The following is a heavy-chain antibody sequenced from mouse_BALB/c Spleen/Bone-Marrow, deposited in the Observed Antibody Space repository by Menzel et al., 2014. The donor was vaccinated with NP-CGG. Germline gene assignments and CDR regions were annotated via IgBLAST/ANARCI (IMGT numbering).Heavy chain of an antibody. D-gene: IGHD2-2*01. V-gene: IGHV3-1*02. J-gene: IGHJ3*01. CDR2: IHYSGTT. Sequence: VKLVESGPDLVKPSQSLSLTCTVTGYSITSGYSCHWIRQFPGNKLEWMGYIHYSGTTNYNPSLKSRFSITRDTSKNQFFLQLNSVTTEDTATYYCARGYYGYDGAWFTYWGQGTLVTVSA. CDR3: ARGYYGYDGAWFTY. CDR1: GYSITSGYS.